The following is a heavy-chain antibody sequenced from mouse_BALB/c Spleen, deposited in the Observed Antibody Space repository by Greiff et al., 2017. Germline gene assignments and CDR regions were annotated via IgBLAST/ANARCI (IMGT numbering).Heavy chain of an antibody. CDR2: IDPANGNT. Sequence: QLKQFGAEPVKPGASVEFSCTASGFNINYLYMHRGKQRPEQGLEWIGRIDPANGNTKYDPKFQGKATMTADTSSNTAYLQPRSLTSEDTAVYYCARGELPQSFAYWGQGTLVTVSA. CDR1: GFNINYLY. CDR3: ARGELPQSFAY. V-gene: IGHV14-3*02. J-gene: IGHJ3*01. D-gene: IGHD2-12*01.